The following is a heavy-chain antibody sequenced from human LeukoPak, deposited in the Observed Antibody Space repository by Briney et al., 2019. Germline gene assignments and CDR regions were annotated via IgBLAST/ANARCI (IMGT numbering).Heavy chain of an antibody. CDR3: ARYSSSWLEYYFDY. V-gene: IGHV4-34*01. CDR1: GGSFSGYY. D-gene: IGHD6-13*01. CDR2: INHSGST. J-gene: IGHJ4*02. Sequence: PSETLSLTCAVYGGSFSGYYWSWIRQPPGKGLEWIGEINHSGSTNYNPSLKSRVTISVDTPKNQFSLKLSSVTAADTAVYYCARYSSSWLEYYFDYWGQGTLVTVSS.